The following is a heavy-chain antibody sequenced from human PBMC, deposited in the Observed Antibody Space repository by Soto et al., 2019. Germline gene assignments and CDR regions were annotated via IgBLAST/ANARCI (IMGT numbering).Heavy chain of an antibody. CDR2: IYYSGST. Sequence: SETLSLTCTVSGGSISSYYWSWIRQPPGKGLEWIGYIYYSGSTNYNPSLKSRVTISVDTSKNQFSLKLSSVTAADTAVYYCARGHSGYETPFDYWGQGTLVTVSS. V-gene: IGHV4-59*01. CDR1: GGSISSYY. CDR3: ARGHSGYETPFDY. J-gene: IGHJ4*02. D-gene: IGHD5-12*01.